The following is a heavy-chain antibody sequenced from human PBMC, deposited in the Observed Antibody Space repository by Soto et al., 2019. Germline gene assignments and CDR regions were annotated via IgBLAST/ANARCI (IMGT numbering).Heavy chain of an antibody. D-gene: IGHD3-9*01. CDR3: AREGVRYFDWSNHYYGMDV. J-gene: IGHJ6*02. Sequence: GASVKVSCKASGYTFTSYDINWVRQATGQGLEWMGWMNPNSGNTGYAQKFQGRVTMTRNTSISTAYMELSSLRSEDTAVYYCAREGVRYFDWSNHYYGMDVWGQGTTVTVSS. CDR1: GYTFTSYD. V-gene: IGHV1-8*01. CDR2: MNPNSGNT.